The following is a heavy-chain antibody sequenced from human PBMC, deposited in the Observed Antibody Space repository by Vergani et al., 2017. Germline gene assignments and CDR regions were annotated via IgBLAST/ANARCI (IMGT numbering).Heavy chain of an antibody. J-gene: IGHJ4*02. Sequence: QVQLVESGGGVVQPGGSLRLSCAVSGFIFSSYGMHWVRQAPGKGLEWVAFTLFDGSKKYYVDSVKGRFSISRDNSKNTLYLQMNSLRVEDTAVYYCAKMGFGELLKACFDNWGQGTRVTVSS. CDR1: GFIFSSYG. CDR3: AKMGFGELLKACFDN. CDR2: TLFDGSKK. D-gene: IGHD3-10*01. V-gene: IGHV3-30*02.